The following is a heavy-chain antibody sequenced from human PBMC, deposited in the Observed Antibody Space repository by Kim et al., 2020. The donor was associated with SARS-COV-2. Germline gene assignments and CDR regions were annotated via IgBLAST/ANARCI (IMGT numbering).Heavy chain of an antibody. CDR2: ISYDGSNK. J-gene: IGHJ4*02. CDR3: ARDLLDY. Sequence: GGSLRLSCAASGFTFSSYAMHWVRQAPGKGLEWVAVISYDGSNKYYADSVKGRFTISRDNSKNTLYLQMNSLRAEDTAVYYCARDLLDYWGQGTLVTVSS. V-gene: IGHV3-30-3*01. CDR1: GFTFSSYA.